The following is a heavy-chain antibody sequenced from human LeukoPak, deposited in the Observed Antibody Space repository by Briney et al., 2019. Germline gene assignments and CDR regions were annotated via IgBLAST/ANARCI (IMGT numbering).Heavy chain of an antibody. CDR2: IASDGSHT. CDR3: ARERQDTILHSGAFDI. CDR1: GFTFSSYF. V-gene: IGHV3-30-3*01. Sequence: GRSLRLSCAASGFTFSSYFMHWVRQAPGKGLEWVADIASDGSHTSYVESVKGRFTISRDNSKNTLYLQMNSLRAEDTAVYFCARERQDTILHSGAFDIWGQGTMVTVSS. D-gene: IGHD2-21*01. J-gene: IGHJ3*02.